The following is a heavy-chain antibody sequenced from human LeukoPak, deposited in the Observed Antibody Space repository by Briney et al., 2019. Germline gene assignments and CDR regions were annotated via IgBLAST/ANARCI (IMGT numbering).Heavy chain of an antibody. D-gene: IGHD4-11*01. J-gene: IGHJ4*02. Sequence: GGSLRLSCAASGFTFDDYAMHWVRQAPGKGLEWVSGISCNSGSIGYADSVKGRFTISRDNAKTSLYLQMNSLRAEDTALYYCAKESPYSDPYYFDYWGQGTLVTVSS. V-gene: IGHV3-9*01. CDR1: GFTFDDYA. CDR3: AKESPYSDPYYFDY. CDR2: ISCNSGSI.